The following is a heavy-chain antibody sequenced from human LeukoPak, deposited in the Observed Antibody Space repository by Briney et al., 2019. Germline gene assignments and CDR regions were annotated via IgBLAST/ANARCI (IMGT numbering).Heavy chain of an antibody. CDR3: ARRNYGDYGFDY. V-gene: IGHV4-61*08. D-gene: IGHD4-17*01. J-gene: IGHJ4*02. Sequence: PSQTLSLTCTVSGGSISSGAYYWSWIRQPPGKGLEWIGYIYYSGSTNYNPSLKSRVTISVDTSKNQFSLKLSSVTAADTAVYYCARRNYGDYGFDYWGQGTLVTVSS. CDR1: GGSISSGAYY. CDR2: IYYSGST.